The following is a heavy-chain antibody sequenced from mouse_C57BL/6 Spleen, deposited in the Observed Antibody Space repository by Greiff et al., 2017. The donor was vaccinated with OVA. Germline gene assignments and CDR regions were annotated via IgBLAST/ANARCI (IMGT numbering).Heavy chain of an antibody. CDR3: ARVGSMIRRYFDV. V-gene: IGHV1-81*01. CDR1: GYTFTGYG. Sequence: VQLQESGAELARPGASVKLSCKASGYTFTGYGISWVKQRTGQGLEWIGEIYPRSGNTYYNEKFKGKATLTADKSSSTAYMELRSLTSEDSAVYFCARVGSMIRRYFDVWGTGTTVTVSS. J-gene: IGHJ1*03. CDR2: IYPRSGNT. D-gene: IGHD2-4*01.